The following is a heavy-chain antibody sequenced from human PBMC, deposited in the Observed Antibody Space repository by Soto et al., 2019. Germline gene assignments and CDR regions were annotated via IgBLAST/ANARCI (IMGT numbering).Heavy chain of an antibody. D-gene: IGHD2-15*01. V-gene: IGHV4-31*03. CDR1: GGSITSAGSF. Sequence: SETLSLTCTVSGGSITSAGSFWSWIRQHPGKGPEWIAFIGYSGATSYNPSLASRVTISVDTSKSQFSLNLRSVNAADTAVYYCARGGASSKWFAPWGQGTLVTVSS. CDR2: IGYSGAT. J-gene: IGHJ5*02. CDR3: ARGGASSKWFAP.